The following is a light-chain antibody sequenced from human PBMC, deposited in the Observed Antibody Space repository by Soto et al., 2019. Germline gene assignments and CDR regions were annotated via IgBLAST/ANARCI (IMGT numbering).Light chain of an antibody. CDR3: QQYGGSPWT. Sequence: EIVLTQSPGTLSLSPGERATLSCRASQSVSCSYLAWYQQKPGQAPRLLIYGTSSRATGIPDRFSGSGSGTDFTLTISRLEPEDFAVYYCQQYGGSPWTFGQGTKVEIK. CDR1: QSVSCSY. J-gene: IGKJ1*01. V-gene: IGKV3-20*01. CDR2: GTS.